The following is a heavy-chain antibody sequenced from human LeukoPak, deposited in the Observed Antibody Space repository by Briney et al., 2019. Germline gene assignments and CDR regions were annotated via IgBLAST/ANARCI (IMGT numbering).Heavy chain of an antibody. J-gene: IGHJ4*02. V-gene: IGHV3-23*01. CDR3: AKDSYDYIWGSRFDY. CDR2: ISGSDDTT. D-gene: IGHD3-16*01. CDR1: GFTFSNYA. Sequence: GGSLGLSCAASGFTFSNYAMSWVRQAPGKGLEWVSAISGSDDTTYYADSVKGRFTISRDNSKNTLYLQMNSLRVEDTAVFYCAKDSYDYIWGSRFDYWAQGTLVTVSS.